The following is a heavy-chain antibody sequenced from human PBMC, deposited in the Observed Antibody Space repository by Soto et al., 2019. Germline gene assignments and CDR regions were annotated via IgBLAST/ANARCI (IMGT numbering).Heavy chain of an antibody. Sequence: GGSLRLSCAASGFTFSSYAMSWVRQAPGKGLEWVSAISGSGGSTYYADSVKGRFTISRDNSKNTLYLQMNSLRAEDTAVYYCAKVIGDYLDYYYYGMGVWGQGTTVTVSS. V-gene: IGHV3-23*01. D-gene: IGHD4-17*01. CDR1: GFTFSSYA. CDR3: AKVIGDYLDYYYYGMGV. J-gene: IGHJ6*02. CDR2: ISGSGGST.